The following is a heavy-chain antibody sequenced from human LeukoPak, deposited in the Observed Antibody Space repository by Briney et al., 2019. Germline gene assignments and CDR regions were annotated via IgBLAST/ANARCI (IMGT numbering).Heavy chain of an antibody. V-gene: IGHV3-53*01. CDR1: GFTVSSNY. CDR3: ARDHYYGSGLDY. Sequence: GPLRLSCAASGFTVSSNYMSWVRQAPGKGLEWVSVIYSGGSTYYADSVKGRFTISRDNSKNTLYLQMNSLRAKDTAVYYCARDHYYGSGLDYWGQGTLVTVSS. D-gene: IGHD3-10*01. J-gene: IGHJ4*02. CDR2: IYSGGST.